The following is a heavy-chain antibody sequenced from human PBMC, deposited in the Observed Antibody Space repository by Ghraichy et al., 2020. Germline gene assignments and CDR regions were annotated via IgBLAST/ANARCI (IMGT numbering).Heavy chain of an antibody. Sequence: ESLNISCTVSGGSISSYYWSWIRQPPGKGLEWIGYIYYSGSTNYNPSLKSRVTISVDTSKNQFSLKLSSVTAADTAVYYCARGLDTAMVMGYWGQGTLVTVSS. CDR3: ARGLDTAMVMGY. CDR2: IYYSGST. V-gene: IGHV4-59*01. J-gene: IGHJ4*02. CDR1: GGSISSYY. D-gene: IGHD5-18*01.